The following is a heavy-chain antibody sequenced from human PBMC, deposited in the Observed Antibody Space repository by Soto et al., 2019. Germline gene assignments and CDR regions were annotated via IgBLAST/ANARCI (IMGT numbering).Heavy chain of an antibody. Sequence: QVQLQESGPGLVKPSETLSLTCTVSGGSISSYYWSWIRQPPGKGLEWIGYIYYSGSTNYNPSLKSRVTISLDTSKNPFSLKLSSVTAADTAVYYCARHYDILTGYYIPYYFDYWGQGTLVTVSS. D-gene: IGHD3-9*01. CDR1: GGSISSYY. V-gene: IGHV4-59*08. J-gene: IGHJ4*02. CDR3: ARHYDILTGYYIPYYFDY. CDR2: IYYSGST.